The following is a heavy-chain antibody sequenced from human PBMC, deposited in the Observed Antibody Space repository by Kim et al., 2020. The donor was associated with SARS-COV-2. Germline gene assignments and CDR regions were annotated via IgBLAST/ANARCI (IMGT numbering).Heavy chain of an antibody. J-gene: IGHJ4*02. D-gene: IGHD2-15*01. CDR2: IIPIFGTA. CDR3: ARGPRRRLLRHYFDY. CDR1: GGTFSSYA. V-gene: IGHV1-69*13. Sequence: SVKVSCKASGGTFSSYAISWVRQAPGQGLEWMGGIIPIFGTANYAQKFQGRVTITADESTSTAYMELSSLRSEDTAVYYCARGPRRRLLRHYFDYWGQGTLVTVSS.